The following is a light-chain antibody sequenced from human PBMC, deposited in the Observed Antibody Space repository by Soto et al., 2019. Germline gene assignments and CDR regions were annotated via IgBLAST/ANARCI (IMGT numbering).Light chain of an antibody. Sequence: EIVSTQSPGTLSLSPGERATLSCRASQSVSSSYLAWYQQKPGQPPRLLIYAASSRATGIPDRFSGSGSGTDFTLTISRLEPEDFAVYYCQQYDNSLYTFGQGTKLEIK. CDR2: AAS. CDR1: QSVSSSY. V-gene: IGKV3-20*01. CDR3: QQYDNSLYT. J-gene: IGKJ2*01.